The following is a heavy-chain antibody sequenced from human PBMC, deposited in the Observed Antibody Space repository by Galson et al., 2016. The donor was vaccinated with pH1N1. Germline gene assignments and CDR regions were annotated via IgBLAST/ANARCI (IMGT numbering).Heavy chain of an antibody. D-gene: IGHD5-24*01. CDR2: INHSGST. CDR1: SGSLSGYY. V-gene: IGHV4-34*01. J-gene: IGHJ6*02. Sequence: ETLSLTCTASSGSLSGYYWNWIRQSPGKGLVWIGDINHSGSTKYNPSLRSRVAISVDTSKNQLSLKLRSVSAADTAVYYCARVGYTYGPYYGMDVWGPGTTVTVSS. CDR3: ARVGYTYGPYYGMDV.